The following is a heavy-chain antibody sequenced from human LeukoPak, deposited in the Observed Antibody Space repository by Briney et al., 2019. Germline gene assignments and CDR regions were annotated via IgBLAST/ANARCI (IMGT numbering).Heavy chain of an antibody. CDR3: AKDPSGYCSGGSCYSGWFDP. Sequence: GGSLRLSCAASGFTFSSYAMSWVRQAPGKGLEWVAAISGSGGSTYYADSVKGRFTISRDNSKNTLYLKMNSLRAEDTAVYYCAKDPSGYCSGGSCYSGWFDPWGQGTLVTVSS. D-gene: IGHD2-15*01. CDR1: GFTFSSYA. CDR2: ISGSGGST. J-gene: IGHJ5*02. V-gene: IGHV3-23*01.